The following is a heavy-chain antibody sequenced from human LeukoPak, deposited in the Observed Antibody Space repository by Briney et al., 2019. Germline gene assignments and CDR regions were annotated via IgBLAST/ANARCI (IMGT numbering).Heavy chain of an antibody. Sequence: PSETLSLTCAVYGGSFSGYYWSWIRQPPGKGLEWIGEINHSGSTNYNPSLKSRVTISVDTSKNQFSLKLSSVTAADTAVYYCARPGVAAAGTPVVWFDPWGQGTLVTVSS. D-gene: IGHD6-13*01. J-gene: IGHJ5*02. CDR3: ARPGVAAAGTPVVWFDP. V-gene: IGHV4-34*01. CDR1: GGSFSGYY. CDR2: INHSGST.